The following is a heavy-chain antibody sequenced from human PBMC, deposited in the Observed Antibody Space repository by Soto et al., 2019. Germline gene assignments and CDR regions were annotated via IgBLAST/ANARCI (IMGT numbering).Heavy chain of an antibody. D-gene: IGHD3-3*01. CDR1: GYTFTSYG. CDR2: ISTYNGKT. CDR3: AREKEVTYYDFWSGYYNYYYYYGTDV. Sequence: GASVKLSCKASGYTFTSYGISWVRQAPAQGREWMGWISTYNGKTNYAQKLQGRVTMTTDTPTSTAYMELRSLRSDDTAVYYCAREKEVTYYDFWSGYYNYYYYYGTDVWGQGTTVTVSS. J-gene: IGHJ6*02. V-gene: IGHV1-18*01.